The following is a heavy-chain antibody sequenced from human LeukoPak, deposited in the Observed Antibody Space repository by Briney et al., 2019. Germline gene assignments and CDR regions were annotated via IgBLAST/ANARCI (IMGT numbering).Heavy chain of an antibody. V-gene: IGHV3-23*01. Sequence: PGGSLRLSCAASGFTFSNYAMNWVRQAPGKGLEWVSSIIGSGGSTYYADSVKGRFTISRDNSKNTLYLQMNSLRAEDTAVYYCAKDVATVSTRGAFDVWGQGTMVTVSS. CDR2: IIGSGGST. J-gene: IGHJ3*01. CDR1: GFTFSNYA. D-gene: IGHD4-11*01. CDR3: AKDVATVSTRGAFDV.